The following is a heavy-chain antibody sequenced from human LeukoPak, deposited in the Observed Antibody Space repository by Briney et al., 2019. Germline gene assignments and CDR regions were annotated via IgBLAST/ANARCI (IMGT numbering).Heavy chain of an antibody. CDR3: ARMAATATSTGVSDY. Sequence: SETLSLTCTVSGGSISSYYWSWIRQPPGKGLEWIGYIYYSGSSNYKPSLKSRVTISVDTSKNQFSLKLSSVTAADTAVYYCARMAATATSTGVSDYWGQGTLVTVSS. J-gene: IGHJ4*02. V-gene: IGHV4-59*08. CDR2: IYYSGSS. D-gene: IGHD4-17*01. CDR1: GGSISSYY.